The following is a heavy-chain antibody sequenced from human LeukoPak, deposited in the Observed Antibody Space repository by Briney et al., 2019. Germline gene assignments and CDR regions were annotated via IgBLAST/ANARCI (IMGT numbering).Heavy chain of an antibody. CDR1: GFTFSSYA. J-gene: IGHJ4*02. CDR3: ARDSGDGYNWPGHFDY. V-gene: IGHV3-30-3*01. D-gene: IGHD5-24*01. Sequence: GGSLRLSCAASGFTFSSYAMHWVRQAPGKGLEWVAVISYDGSNKYYADSVKGRFTISRDNSKNTLTLQMNSLRAEDTAVYYCARDSGDGYNWPGHFDYWGQGTLVTVSS. CDR2: ISYDGSNK.